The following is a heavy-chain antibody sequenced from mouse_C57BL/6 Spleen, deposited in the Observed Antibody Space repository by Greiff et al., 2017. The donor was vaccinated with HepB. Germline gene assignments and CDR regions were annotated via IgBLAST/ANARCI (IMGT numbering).Heavy chain of an antibody. CDR2: IYPGSGST. Sequence: QVQLQQPGAELVKPGASVKMSCKASGYTFTSYWITWVKQRPGQGLEWIGDIYPGSGSTNYNEKFKSKARLTVDTSSSAAYMQLSSLTSEDSDVYYCARRSYEGFDVWGTGTTVTVSS. D-gene: IGHD2-12*01. CDR1: GYTFTSYW. V-gene: IGHV1-55*01. J-gene: IGHJ1*03. CDR3: ARRSYEGFDV.